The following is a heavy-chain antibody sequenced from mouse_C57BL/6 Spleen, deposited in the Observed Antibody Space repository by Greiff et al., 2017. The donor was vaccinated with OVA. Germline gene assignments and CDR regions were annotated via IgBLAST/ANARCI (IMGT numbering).Heavy chain of an antibody. Sequence: EVQLQESGGGLVKPGGSLKLSCAASGFTFSSYAMSWVRQTPEKRLEWVATISDGGSYTYYPDNVKGRFTISRDNAKNNLYLQMSHLKSEDTAMYYCAREANWDVDYAMDYWGQGTSVTVSA. CDR2: ISDGGSYT. J-gene: IGHJ4*01. CDR1: GFTFSSYA. D-gene: IGHD4-1*01. CDR3: AREANWDVDYAMDY. V-gene: IGHV5-4*01.